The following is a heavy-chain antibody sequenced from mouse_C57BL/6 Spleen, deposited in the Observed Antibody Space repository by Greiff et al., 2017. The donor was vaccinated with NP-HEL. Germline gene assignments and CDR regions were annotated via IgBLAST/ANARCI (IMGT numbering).Heavy chain of an antibody. D-gene: IGHD3-2*02. CDR2: IDPYDSET. V-gene: IGHV1-52*01. J-gene: IGHJ2*01. Sequence: QVQLQQPGAELVRPGSSVKLSCKASGYTFTSYWMHWVKQRPIQGLEWIGNIDPYDSETHYNQKFKDKATLTVDKSSSTAYMQLSSLTSEDAAIYYCARWTAQATNYGGQGTTLTVSS. CDR3: ARWTAQATNY. CDR1: GYTFTSYW.